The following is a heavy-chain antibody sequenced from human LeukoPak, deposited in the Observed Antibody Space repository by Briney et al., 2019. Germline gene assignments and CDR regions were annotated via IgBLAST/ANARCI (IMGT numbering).Heavy chain of an antibody. CDR1: GYTFTSYD. CDR2: MNPNSGNT. D-gene: IGHD2-15*01. V-gene: IGHV1-8*01. J-gene: IGHJ6*02. CDR3: ARGYCSGGSCWREDYYYGMDV. Sequence: ASVKVSCKASGYTFTSYDINWVRQATGQGLEWMGWMNPNSGNTGYAQKFQGRVTMTRNTSISTAYMELSSLRSEDTAVYYCARGYCSGGSCWREDYYYGMDVWGQGTTVTVSS.